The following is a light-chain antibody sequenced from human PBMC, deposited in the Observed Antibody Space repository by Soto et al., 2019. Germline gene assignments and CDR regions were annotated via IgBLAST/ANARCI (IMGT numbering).Light chain of an antibody. CDR1: QSFGRW. J-gene: IGKJ2*01. CDR3: QEYKTGPGYN. Sequence: DIQMTQSPSTLSASVGDRVTITCRASQSFGRWLAWYQQKPGKAPELLIYKTSTLERGVPSRFSGSGSGTEFTLTISSLQPDDFETYSCQEYKTGPGYNFGQGTRLEIK. V-gene: IGKV1-5*03. CDR2: KTS.